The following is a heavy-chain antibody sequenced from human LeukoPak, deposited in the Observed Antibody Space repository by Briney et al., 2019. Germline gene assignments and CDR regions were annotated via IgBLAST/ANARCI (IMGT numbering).Heavy chain of an antibody. CDR1: GFTSSSYG. V-gene: IGHV3-30*18. J-gene: IGHJ4*02. Sequence: PGGSLRLSCAASGFTSSSYGMHWVRQAPGKGLEWVAVISYDGSNKYYADSVKGRFTISRDNSKNTLYLQMNSLRAEDTAVYYCAKERLLTHFDYWGQGTLVTVSS. CDR3: AKERLLTHFDY. D-gene: IGHD3-22*01. CDR2: ISYDGSNK.